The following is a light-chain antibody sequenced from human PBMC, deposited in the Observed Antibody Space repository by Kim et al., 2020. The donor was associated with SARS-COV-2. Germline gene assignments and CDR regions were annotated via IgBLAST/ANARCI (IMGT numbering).Light chain of an antibody. CDR2: GAS. Sequence: VSPGERVTPSCRASQDISGHLAWYQQTPGQAPRLLIYGASTRATGIPARFSGSGSGTEFTLTINSLQSEDSAVYYCQQYTNWPRTFGQGTKVDIK. CDR1: QDISGH. V-gene: IGKV3-15*01. J-gene: IGKJ1*01. CDR3: QQYTNWPRT.